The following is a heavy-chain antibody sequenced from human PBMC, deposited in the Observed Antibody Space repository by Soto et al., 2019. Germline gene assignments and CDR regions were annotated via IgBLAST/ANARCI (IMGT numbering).Heavy chain of an antibody. D-gene: IGHD6-13*01. CDR1: GYSFTSYW. CDR2: IYPGDSDT. J-gene: IGHJ6*02. Sequence: GESLKLSCQGSGYSFTSYWIGWVRQMPGKGLEWMGIIYPGDSDTRYSPSFQGQVTISADKSVSTAYLQWSSLKASDTAIYYCARTAAAGKYYYGVDVCGQGTTVTVS. CDR3: ARTAAAGKYYYGVDV. V-gene: IGHV5-51*01.